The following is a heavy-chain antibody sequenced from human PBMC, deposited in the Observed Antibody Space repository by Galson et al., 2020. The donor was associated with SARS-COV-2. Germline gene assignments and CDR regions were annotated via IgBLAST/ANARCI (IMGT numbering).Heavy chain of an antibody. CDR2: ISAYNGNT. CDR1: GYTFTSYG. Sequence: ASVKVSCQASGYTFTSYGISWVRQAPGQGLEWMGWISAYNGNTNYAQKLQGRVTMTTDTSTSTAYMELRSLRSDDTAVYYCARDLYGAYDPGYWGQGTLVTVSS. CDR3: ARDLYGAYDPGY. D-gene: IGHD3-3*01. J-gene: IGHJ4*02. V-gene: IGHV1-18*04.